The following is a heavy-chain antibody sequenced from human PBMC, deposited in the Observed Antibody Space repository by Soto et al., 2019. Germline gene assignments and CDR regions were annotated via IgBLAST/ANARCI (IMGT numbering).Heavy chain of an antibody. CDR3: ARDKVEMATIFDY. V-gene: IGHV1-18*04. D-gene: IGHD5-12*01. Sequence: VASVKVSCKASGYTFTSHGISWLRQAPGQGLEWMGWISGYNGNTKYAQKIQGRVTMTTDTSTSTAYMELRSLRSDDTVVYYCARDKVEMATIFDYWGQGTLVTVSS. CDR1: GYTFTSHG. J-gene: IGHJ4*02. CDR2: ISGYNGNT.